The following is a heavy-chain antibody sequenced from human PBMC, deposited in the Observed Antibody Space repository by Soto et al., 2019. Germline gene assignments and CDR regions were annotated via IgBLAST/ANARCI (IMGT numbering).Heavy chain of an antibody. V-gene: IGHV4-31*03. CDR2: ITYNGRT. Sequence: QVHLQESGPGLVKPSQTLSLTCSVNGDSINSDSVYWSWIRQSPVKGLEYIGYITYNGRTFYNPSLKSRVTMSVDTPKNQFSLEVRSVTAADTAGYYCARERQVGPSSGRFDPWGQGTLVTVST. CDR3: ARERQVGPSSGRFDP. J-gene: IGHJ5*02. CDR1: GDSINSDSVY.